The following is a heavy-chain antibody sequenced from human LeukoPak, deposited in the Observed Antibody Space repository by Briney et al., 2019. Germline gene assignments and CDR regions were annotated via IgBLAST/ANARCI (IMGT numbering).Heavy chain of an antibody. D-gene: IGHD6-19*01. Sequence: GGSLRLSCAASVFPFSNYWMHWVRQAPGKGLVWVSRMNSDGSSTSYADSVKGRFTISRDNAKNTLYSQMNSLRAEDAAVYYCATVSPSSGRGYFDYWAQGTLVTVSS. J-gene: IGHJ4*02. V-gene: IGHV3-74*01. CDR3: ATVSPSSGRGYFDY. CDR1: VFPFSNYW. CDR2: MNSDGSST.